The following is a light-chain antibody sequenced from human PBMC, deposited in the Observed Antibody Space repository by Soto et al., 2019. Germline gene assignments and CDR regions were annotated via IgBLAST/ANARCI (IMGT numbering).Light chain of an antibody. V-gene: IGKV1-5*01. CDR3: QQYYRSCT. CDR2: DAS. Sequence: DIQLTQSPSTLSASVGDRVTITCRASQSVTDWLAWYQQKPGKAPKLLIYDASSLQSGVPSRFSGSGSATEFSLTISSLQPDDFATYYCQQYYRSCTFGQGTKVEIK. J-gene: IGKJ2*02. CDR1: QSVTDW.